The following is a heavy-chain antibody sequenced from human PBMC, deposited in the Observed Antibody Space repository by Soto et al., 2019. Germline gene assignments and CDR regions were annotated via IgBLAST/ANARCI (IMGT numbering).Heavy chain of an antibody. Sequence: SETLSLTCAVYGGSFSGYYWTWIRQPPGKGLEWIGEINHSGSTNYNPSLKSRVTISVDTSKNQFSLELRSVTAADTAVYYCARARGWFDPWGQGTLVTVSS. CDR2: INHSGST. CDR1: GGSFSGYY. J-gene: IGHJ5*02. D-gene: IGHD3-10*01. V-gene: IGHV4-34*01. CDR3: ARARGWFDP.